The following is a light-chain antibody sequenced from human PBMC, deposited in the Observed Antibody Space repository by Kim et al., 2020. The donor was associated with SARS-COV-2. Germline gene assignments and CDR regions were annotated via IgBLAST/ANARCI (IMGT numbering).Light chain of an antibody. V-gene: IGKV1-9*01. CDR3: QQLNSYSLT. J-gene: IGKJ3*01. CDR1: QGISSY. CDR2: GAS. Sequence: ASVGDEVTITCRANQGISSYLTWYQQRPGKAPKLLIYGASTLQSGVPLRFSGSGSGTEFTLTISSLQPEDFATYYCQQLNSYSLTFGPGTKVDIK.